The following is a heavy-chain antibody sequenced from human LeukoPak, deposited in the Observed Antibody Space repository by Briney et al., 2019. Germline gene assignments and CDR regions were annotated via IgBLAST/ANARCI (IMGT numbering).Heavy chain of an antibody. CDR3: ARAIYDSSGYYAFDI. CDR1: GGSLSGNY. V-gene: IGHV4-34*01. D-gene: IGHD3-22*01. J-gene: IGHJ3*02. CDR2: INRSGST. Sequence: PSETLSLTCAVYGGSLSGNYWSWIRQPPGKGLEWIGEINRSGSTKYNPSLKSRVTISVDTSKNQPSLRLSSVTAADTAVYYCARAIYDSSGYYAFDIWGQGTMVTVSS.